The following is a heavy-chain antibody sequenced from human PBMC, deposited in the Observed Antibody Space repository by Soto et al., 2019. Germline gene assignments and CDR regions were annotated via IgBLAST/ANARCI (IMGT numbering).Heavy chain of an antibody. CDR1: GFTFSSHA. V-gene: IGHV3-30*14. J-gene: IGHJ4*02. CDR2: ISYDGSNE. Sequence: GGSLRLSCAASGFTFSSHALHWVRQAPGKGLEWVAVISYDGSNEYYADSVKGRFSISRDNPKKTMYLQMNSPRAEDTAVYYCASDYGGNTVWIDYWGQGNLVTVSS. CDR3: ASDYGGNTVWIDY. D-gene: IGHD4-17*01.